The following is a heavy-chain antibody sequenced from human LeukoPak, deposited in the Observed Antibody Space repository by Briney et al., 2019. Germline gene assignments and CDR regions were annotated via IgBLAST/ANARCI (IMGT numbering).Heavy chain of an antibody. Sequence: PSETLSLTCTVSGGSISSGGYYWSWIRQHPGKGLEWIGYIYYSGSTYYNPSLKSRVTISVDTSKNQFSLKLSSVTAADTAVYYCAGGVMGRSSWYRAPRFDYWGQGTLVTVSS. CDR2: IYYSGST. D-gene: IGHD6-13*01. V-gene: IGHV4-31*03. CDR3: AGGVMGRSSWYRAPRFDY. J-gene: IGHJ4*02. CDR1: GGSISSGGYY.